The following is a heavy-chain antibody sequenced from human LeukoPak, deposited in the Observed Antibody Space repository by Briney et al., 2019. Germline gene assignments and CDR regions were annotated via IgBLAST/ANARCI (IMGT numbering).Heavy chain of an antibody. CDR2: IKSKTDGGTT. Sequence: GGSLRLCCAASGFTFSNAWMSWVREAPGKGLEWVGRIKSKTDGGTTDYAAPVQCRFTISRDDAKNTLYLQMNSLKTEDTAVYYCSTGARWLQLGFDYWGQGTLVTVSS. CDR1: GFTFSNAW. J-gene: IGHJ4*02. V-gene: IGHV3-15*01. CDR3: STGARWLQLGFDY. D-gene: IGHD5-24*01.